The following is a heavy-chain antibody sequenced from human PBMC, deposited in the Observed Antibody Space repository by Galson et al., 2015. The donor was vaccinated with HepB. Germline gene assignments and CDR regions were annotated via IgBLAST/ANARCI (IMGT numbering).Heavy chain of an antibody. CDR1: GGTFSSYA. D-gene: IGHD6-13*01. CDR2: IIPILGIA. V-gene: IGHV1-69*04. J-gene: IGHJ4*02. Sequence: SVKVSCKASGGTFSSYAISWVRQAPGQGLEWMGRIIPILGIANYAQKFQGRVTITADKSTSTAYMELSSLRSEDTAVYYCARDREQQLVDYWGQGTLVTVSS. CDR3: ARDREQQLVDY.